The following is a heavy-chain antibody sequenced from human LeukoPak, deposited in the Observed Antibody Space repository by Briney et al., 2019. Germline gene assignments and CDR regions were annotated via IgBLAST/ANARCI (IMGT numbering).Heavy chain of an antibody. D-gene: IGHD3-22*01. CDR2: IGTAGDT. CDR3: ARGFRYYYDSSGYYYGPWFDP. J-gene: IGHJ5*02. V-gene: IGHV3-13*01. Sequence: PGGSLRLSCAASGFTFSSYDMPWVRQATGKGLEWVSAIGTAGDTYYPGSVKGRFTISRENAKNSLYLQMNSLRAGDTAVYYCARGFRYYYDSSGYYYGPWFDPWGQGTLVTVSS. CDR1: GFTFSSYD.